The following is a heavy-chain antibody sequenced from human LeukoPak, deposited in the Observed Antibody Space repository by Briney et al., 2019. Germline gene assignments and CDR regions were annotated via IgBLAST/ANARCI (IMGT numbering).Heavy chain of an antibody. CDR3: AKVWYRSYYDILTGYYTDY. CDR2: ISGCGGST. CDR1: GFTFSSYA. J-gene: IGHJ4*02. V-gene: IGHV3-23*01. Sequence: GGSLRLSCAASGFTFSSYAMSWVRQAPGKGLEWVSAISGCGGSTYYADSVKGRFTISRDNSKNTLYLQMNSLRAEDTAVYYCAKVWYRSYYDILTGYYTDYWGRGTLVTVSS. D-gene: IGHD3-9*01.